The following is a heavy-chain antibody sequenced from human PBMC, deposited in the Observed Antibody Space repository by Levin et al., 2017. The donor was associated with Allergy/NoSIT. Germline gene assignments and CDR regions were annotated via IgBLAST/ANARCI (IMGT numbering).Heavy chain of an antibody. D-gene: IGHD5-12*01. CDR3: ARDALEGYGGKWNWLDP. CDR2: INPDSGDT. Sequence: GESLKISCKASGYTFTGYYIHWIRQAPGQGLEWMGWINPDSGDTKYAEKFQGRVTMTRDTSISTAYMELRRLRYGDTAVYYCARDALEGYGGKWNWLDPWGQGTLVTVSS. J-gene: IGHJ5*02. CDR1: GYTFTGYY. V-gene: IGHV1-2*02.